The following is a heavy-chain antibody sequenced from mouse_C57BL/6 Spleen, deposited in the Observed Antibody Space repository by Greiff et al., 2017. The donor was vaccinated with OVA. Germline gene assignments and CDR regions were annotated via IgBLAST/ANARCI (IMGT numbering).Heavy chain of an antibody. D-gene: IGHD2-1*01. CDR2: INPSNGGT. V-gene: IGHV1-53*01. Sequence: QVHVKQPGTELVKPGASVKLSCKASGYTFTSYWMHWVKQRPGQGLEWIGNINPSNGGTNYNEKFKSKATLTVDKSSSTAYMQLSSLTSEDSAVYYCARGDYGNYRFAYWGQGTLVTVSA. CDR3: ARGDYGNYRFAY. J-gene: IGHJ3*01. CDR1: GYTFTSYW.